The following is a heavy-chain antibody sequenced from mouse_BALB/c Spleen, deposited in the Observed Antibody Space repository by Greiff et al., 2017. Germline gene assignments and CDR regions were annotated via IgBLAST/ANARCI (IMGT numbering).Heavy chain of an antibody. Sequence: VQLKQSGPELEKPGASVKISCKASGYSFTGYNMNWVKQSNGKSLEWIGNIDPYYGGTSYNQKFKGKATLTVDKSSSTAYMQLKSLTSEDSAVYYCARGYYGSSYVDWYFDVWGAGTTVTVSS. D-gene: IGHD1-1*01. CDR2: IDPYYGGT. CDR1: GYSFTGYN. CDR3: ARGYYGSSYVDWYFDV. V-gene: IGHV1-39*01. J-gene: IGHJ1*01.